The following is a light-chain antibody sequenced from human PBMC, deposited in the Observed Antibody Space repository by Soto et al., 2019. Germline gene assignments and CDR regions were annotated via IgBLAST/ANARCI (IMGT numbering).Light chain of an antibody. CDR3: QPYTNWPLT. CDR2: GAS. J-gene: IGKJ4*01. Sequence: DIVMTQSPSTLSVAKGERVTFPCRASQSVSSDLAWYQHKPGQAPRLLIYGASSRATGIPDRFSGSGSGTDFTLTISRLEPEDFAVYYCQPYTNWPLTFGGGANVAIK. CDR1: QSVSSD. V-gene: IGKV3D-15*01.